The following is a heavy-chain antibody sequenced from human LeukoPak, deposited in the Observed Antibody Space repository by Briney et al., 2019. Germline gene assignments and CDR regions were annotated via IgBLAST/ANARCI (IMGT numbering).Heavy chain of an antibody. D-gene: IGHD3-10*01. V-gene: IGHV4-4*07. CDR3: ARVYGSRAFDI. Sequence: SETLSLTCAFSVVSYTIYYWMWITQPAGKGLEWIGRIYLSGSTNYNPSLESRVTLSADTSKNQFSLKMSSVTAADTGVYYCARVYGSRAFDIWGQGTLVTVSS. J-gene: IGHJ3*02. CDR2: IYLSGST. CDR1: VVSYTIYY.